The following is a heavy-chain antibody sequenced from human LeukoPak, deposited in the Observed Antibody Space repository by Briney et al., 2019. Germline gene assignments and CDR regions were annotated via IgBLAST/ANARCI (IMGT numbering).Heavy chain of an antibody. Sequence: SETLSLTCTVSGGSISSYYWSWLRQPAGEGLEWIGRIHTSGSTNYNPSLRSRVTMSVDTSKNQFSLRLRSVTAADTALYYCARGIATITQDSFDIWGHGTMVTVSS. CDR2: IHTSGST. V-gene: IGHV4-4*07. D-gene: IGHD1-14*01. CDR1: GGSISSYY. J-gene: IGHJ3*02. CDR3: ARGIATITQDSFDI.